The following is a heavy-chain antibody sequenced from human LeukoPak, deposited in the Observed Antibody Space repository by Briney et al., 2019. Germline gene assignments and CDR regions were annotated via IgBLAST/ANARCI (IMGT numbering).Heavy chain of an antibody. J-gene: IGHJ5*02. CDR1: GGSFSGYY. Sequence: SETLSLTCAVYGGSFSGYYWSWIRQPPGKGLEWIGEINHSGSTNYNPSLKSRVTISVDTSKNQFSLKLSSVTAADTAVYYCARVVIVVVRRRFGPWGQGTLVTVSS. CDR2: INHSGST. V-gene: IGHV4-34*01. CDR3: ARVVIVVVRRRFGP. D-gene: IGHD3-22*01.